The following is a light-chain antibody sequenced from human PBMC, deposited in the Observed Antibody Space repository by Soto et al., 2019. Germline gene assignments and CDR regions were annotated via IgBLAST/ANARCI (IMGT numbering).Light chain of an antibody. Sequence: DIQITHSPSTLSASVGDRLTITCRASQSMSSWLAWYQQNPGKAPKLLIYDASSLESGVPSRFSGSGSGTEFTLTISSLQPDDFATYYCQQYNSYSTFGQGTKVDI. CDR3: QQYNSYST. CDR2: DAS. CDR1: QSMSSW. V-gene: IGKV1-5*01. J-gene: IGKJ1*01.